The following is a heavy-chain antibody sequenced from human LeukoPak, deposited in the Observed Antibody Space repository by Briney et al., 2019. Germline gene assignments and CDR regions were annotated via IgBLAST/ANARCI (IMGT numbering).Heavy chain of an antibody. J-gene: IGHJ4*02. D-gene: IGHD6-13*01. V-gene: IGHV3-23*01. CDR1: GFIFTSYA. Sequence: AGGPLRLSCAASGFIFTSYAMTWVRQAPGKGLEWVSAISGSGVSTFYADSVKGRFTISRDNSKNTLYLQLNSLRAEDTAIYYCAKDPIAAAGNYFDYWGQGTLVTVSS. CDR2: ISGSGVST. CDR3: AKDPIAAAGNYFDY.